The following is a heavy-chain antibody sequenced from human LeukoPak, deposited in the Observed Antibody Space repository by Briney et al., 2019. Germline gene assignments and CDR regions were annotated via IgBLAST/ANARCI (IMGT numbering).Heavy chain of an antibody. CDR2: TYYRSKXYN. D-gene: IGHD2-21*01. CDR3: ASFRSIAGFDY. CDR1: GDXXSXNSGA. Sequence: SQTLSFTCAISGDXXSXNSGAXXXXXQSPXRGLEWLGRTYYRSKXYNDYAVSVKSRITINPDTSKNQFSLYLNSVTPEDTAVYYCASFRSIAGFDYWGQGTLVTVSS. J-gene: IGHJ4*02. V-gene: IGHV6-1*01.